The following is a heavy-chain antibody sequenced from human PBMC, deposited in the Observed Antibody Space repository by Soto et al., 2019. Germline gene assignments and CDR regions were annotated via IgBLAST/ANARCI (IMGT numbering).Heavy chain of an antibody. J-gene: IGHJ6*03. Sequence: SDNLSLTCSVSGGTITRGDHFGCWVRQYPGKGLEWLGYIYYSGSTYYNPSLKGRVMMTIDTSKHQFSLNLRSVTAADTAVCYCGRGQTDIEVWGKGTTVT. CDR1: GGTITRGDHF. CDR3: GRGQTDIEV. CDR2: IYYSGST. V-gene: IGHV4-30-4*02.